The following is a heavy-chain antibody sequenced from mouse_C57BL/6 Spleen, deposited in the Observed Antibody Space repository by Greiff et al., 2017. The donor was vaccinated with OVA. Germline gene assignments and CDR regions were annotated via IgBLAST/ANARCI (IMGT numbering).Heavy chain of an antibody. CDR2: IYPRSGNT. CDR1: GYTFTSYG. CDR3: ARKDYDYDSWFAY. D-gene: IGHD2-4*01. J-gene: IGHJ3*01. V-gene: IGHV1-81*01. Sequence: QVQLQQSGAELARPGASVKLSCKASGYTFTSYGISWVKQRTGQGLGWIGEIYPRSGNTYYNEKFKGKATLTADKSSSTAYMELRSLTSEDSAVYFCARKDYDYDSWFAYWGQGTLVTVSA.